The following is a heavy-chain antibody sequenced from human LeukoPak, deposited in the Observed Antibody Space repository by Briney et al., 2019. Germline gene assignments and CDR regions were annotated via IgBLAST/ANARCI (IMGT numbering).Heavy chain of an antibody. CDR1: GDSISSRTNY. CDR2: IYYNGNT. J-gene: IGHJ4*02. CDR3: GRVRKSDTAIDY. Sequence: PSETLSLTCPVSGDSISSRTNYWGWIRQPPGKGLEWIGCIYYNGNTYYNPSLRSRVPISLDTSKNQFSLKLTSVTAADTAVYYCGRVRKSDTAIDYWGQGTLVTVSS. D-gene: IGHD3-22*01. V-gene: IGHV4-39*07.